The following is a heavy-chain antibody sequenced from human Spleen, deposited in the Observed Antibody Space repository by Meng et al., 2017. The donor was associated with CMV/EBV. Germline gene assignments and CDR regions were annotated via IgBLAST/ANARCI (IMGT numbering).Heavy chain of an antibody. CDR2: ITSGFAI. CDR1: GFTFSDHH. D-gene: IGHD2-15*01. V-gene: IGHV3-69-1*01. CDR3: AKWGYCSGNSCYQGLDY. Sequence: GGSLRLSCVASGFTFSDHHMTWVRQGPGKRLEWVSTITSGFAINNSDSVKGRFTISRNNAKNSLDLQMNGLRAEDTAEYYCAKWGYCSGNSCYQGLDYWGQGTLVTVSS. J-gene: IGHJ4*02.